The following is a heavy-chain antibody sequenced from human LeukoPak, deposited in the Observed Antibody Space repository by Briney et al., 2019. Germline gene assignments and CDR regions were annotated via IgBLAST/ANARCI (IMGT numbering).Heavy chain of an antibody. CDR2: ISSTSNYI. V-gene: IGHV3-21*01. CDR3: ARDRYGDYDFDY. Sequence: GGSLRLSCAASGFTFSSYSMNWVRQAPGKGLEWVSFISSTSNYIYYADSVKGRFTIPRDNAKNSLYLQMNSLRAEDTAVYYCARDRYGDYDFDYWGQGTLVTVSS. J-gene: IGHJ4*02. D-gene: IGHD4-17*01. CDR1: GFTFSSYS.